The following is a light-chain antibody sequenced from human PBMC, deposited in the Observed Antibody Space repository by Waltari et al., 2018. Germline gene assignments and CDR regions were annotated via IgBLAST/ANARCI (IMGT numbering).Light chain of an antibody. CDR2: AAS. Sequence: DIQMTKSQSSLSASVGDRVTITCRASQSSSDYLNWYQQKPGKAPKLLIYAASTLQSGVPSRFSGSGSGTDLALTISSLQPEDFATYYCQQSYSFGQGTRLEIK. CDR3: QQSYS. V-gene: IGKV1-39*01. CDR1: QSSSDY. J-gene: IGKJ5*01.